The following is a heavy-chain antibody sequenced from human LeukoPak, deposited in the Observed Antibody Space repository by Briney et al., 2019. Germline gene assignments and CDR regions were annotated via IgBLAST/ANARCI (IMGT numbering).Heavy chain of an antibody. CDR2: IYAGGKT. CDR3: ARGVSGFWLSFDF. Sequence: SETLSLTCTVSGGSISSYYWTWIRQAPGKGLEWIGYIYAGGKTRSSPSLESRVSISVDTSKNQFSLKMASVPAADTAAYYCARGVSGFWLSFDFLGQGALVSVSS. D-gene: IGHD3-10*01. J-gene: IGHJ4*02. CDR1: GGSISSYY. V-gene: IGHV4-4*09.